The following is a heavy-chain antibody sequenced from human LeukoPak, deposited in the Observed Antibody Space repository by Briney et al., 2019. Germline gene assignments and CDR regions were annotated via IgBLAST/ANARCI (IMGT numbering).Heavy chain of an antibody. J-gene: IGHJ6*03. CDR3: AKTTVVTGHYYYYMDV. D-gene: IGHD4-23*01. Sequence: GGSLRLSCAASGFTFSSYSMNWVRQAPGKGLEWVTDISRSSSEIHYADFVTGRFTISRDNAKNSVYLQMNSLRAEDTAVYYCAKTTVVTGHYYYYMDVWGKGTTVTVSS. CDR1: GFTFSSYS. V-gene: IGHV3-48*01. CDR2: ISRSSSEI.